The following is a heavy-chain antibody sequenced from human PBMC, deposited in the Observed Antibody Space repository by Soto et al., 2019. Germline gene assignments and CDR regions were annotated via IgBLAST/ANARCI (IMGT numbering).Heavy chain of an antibody. J-gene: IGHJ4*02. CDR2: IIPILGIA. Sequence: QVQLVQSGAEVKKPGSSVKVSCKASGGTFSSYTISWVRQAPGKGLEWMGRIIPILGIANYAQTVQGRVTITADKSTSTAYMELSSLGSEYTAGYYCARYSKWVDTFFWGQGTLVTVSS. V-gene: IGHV1-69*02. CDR1: GGTFSSYT. D-gene: IGHD5-18*01. CDR3: ARYSKWVDTFF.